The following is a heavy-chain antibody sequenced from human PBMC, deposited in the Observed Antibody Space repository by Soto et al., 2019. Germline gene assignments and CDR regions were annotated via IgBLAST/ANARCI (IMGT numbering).Heavy chain of an antibody. Sequence: GGSLRLSCAASGFPFSNYGMHWVRQAPGKGLEWVAVISFDGHNQDYADSVKGRFTISRDNSKSTLYLQMNSLRAEDTAVYYCANGVGLRYFDWLSRTYGMDVWGQGTTVTVSS. J-gene: IGHJ6*02. CDR1: GFPFSNYG. CDR2: ISFDGHNQ. D-gene: IGHD3-9*01. V-gene: IGHV3-30*18. CDR3: ANGVGLRYFDWLSRTYGMDV.